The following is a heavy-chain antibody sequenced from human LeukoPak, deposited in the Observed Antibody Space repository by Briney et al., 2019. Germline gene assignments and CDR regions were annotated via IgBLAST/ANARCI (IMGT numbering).Heavy chain of an antibody. J-gene: IGHJ4*02. CDR1: GFTFSTYA. CDR3: AGVYDFWSGYYSG. CDR2: INSGGST. V-gene: IGHV3-23*01. Sequence: GGSLRLSCAASGFTFSTYAMTWVRQAPGKGLEWVSTINSGGSTYYADSVKGRFTISRDNSKNTLYLQMNSLRAEDTAVYYCAGVYDFWSGYYSGWGQGTLVTVSS. D-gene: IGHD3-3*01.